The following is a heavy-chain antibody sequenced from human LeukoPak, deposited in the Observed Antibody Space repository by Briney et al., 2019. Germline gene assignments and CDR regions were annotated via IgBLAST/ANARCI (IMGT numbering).Heavy chain of an antibody. Sequence: PGGSLRLSCTASGFTVSSNYMTLVRQAPGKGLEWVSLLYSAGSTYYADSVTGRLTISRDNSQNTLYLQMNSLRPDDTAVYYCARGFRSNPHDAFDIWGQGTMVTVSS. D-gene: IGHD1-26*01. CDR1: GFTVSSNY. J-gene: IGHJ3*02. V-gene: IGHV3-66*02. CDR3: ARGFRSNPHDAFDI. CDR2: LYSAGST.